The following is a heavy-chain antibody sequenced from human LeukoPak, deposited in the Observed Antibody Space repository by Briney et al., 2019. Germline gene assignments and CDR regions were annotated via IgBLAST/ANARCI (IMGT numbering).Heavy chain of an antibody. D-gene: IGHD2-21*01. CDR2: ISSSGSTI. V-gene: IGHV3-48*03. J-gene: IGHJ4*02. Sequence: PGESLRLSCAASGLTFSSYEMNWVRQAPGKGLEWVSYISSSGSTIYYADSVKGRFTISRDNAKSSLYLQMNSLRAEDTAVYSCARGGLFFDYWGQGTLVTVSS. CDR1: GLTFSSYE. CDR3: ARGGLFFDY.